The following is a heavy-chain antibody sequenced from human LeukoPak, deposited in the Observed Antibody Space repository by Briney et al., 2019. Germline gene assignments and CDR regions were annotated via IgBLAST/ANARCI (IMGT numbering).Heavy chain of an antibody. Sequence: SVKVSCKASGDTFSSYTISWGRQAPGQGLEWMGGIIPIFGTANYAQKFQGRVTITTDESTSTAYMELSSLRSEDTAVYYCTRDFESGLDYWGQGTLVTVSS. D-gene: IGHD2-15*01. CDR2: IIPIFGTA. V-gene: IGHV1-69*05. CDR1: GDTFSSYT. CDR3: TRDFESGLDY. J-gene: IGHJ4*02.